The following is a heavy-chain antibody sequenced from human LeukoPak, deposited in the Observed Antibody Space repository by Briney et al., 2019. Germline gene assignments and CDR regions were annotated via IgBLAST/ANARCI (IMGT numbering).Heavy chain of an antibody. Sequence: GGSLRLSCAASGYTFSGSAMSWVRQAPGKGLEWVSTISVSGDYTYYADSVKGRFTVSRDNSKNTLYLQMNSLCADDAAVYYCANDKSGTSWDYFDYWGQGTLVTVSS. J-gene: IGHJ4*02. CDR2: ISVSGDYT. CDR3: ANDKSGTSWDYFDY. V-gene: IGHV3-23*01. D-gene: IGHD5-12*01. CDR1: GYTFSGSA.